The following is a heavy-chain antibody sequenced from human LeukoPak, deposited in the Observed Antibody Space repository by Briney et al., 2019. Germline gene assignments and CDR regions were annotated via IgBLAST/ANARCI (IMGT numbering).Heavy chain of an antibody. V-gene: IGHV3-23*01. CDR3: AKVGSYGSGIWQSYYGMDV. J-gene: IGHJ6*02. D-gene: IGHD3-10*01. CDR2: ISGSGGST. CDR1: GFTFSSYA. Sequence: GGSLRLSCAASGFTFSSYAMSWVRQAPGKGLEWVSAISGSGGSTYYADSVKGRFTISRDNSKNTLYLQMNSLRAEDTAVYYCAKVGSYGSGIWQSYYGMDVWGQGTTVTLSS.